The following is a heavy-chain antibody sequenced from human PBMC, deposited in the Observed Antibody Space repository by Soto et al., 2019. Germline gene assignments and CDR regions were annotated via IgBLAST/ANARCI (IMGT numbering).Heavy chain of an antibody. CDR1: GYTFTSYD. CDR2: MNTNSGNT. D-gene: IGHD2-2*01. Sequence: ASVKVSCKASGYTFTSYDINWVRQATGQGLEWMGWMNTNSGNTGYAQKFQGRVTMTRNTSISTAYMELSSLRSEDTAVYYCARWMRVYCSSTSCYDISFDYWGQGTLVTVSS. V-gene: IGHV1-8*01. CDR3: ARWMRVYCSSTSCYDISFDY. J-gene: IGHJ4*02.